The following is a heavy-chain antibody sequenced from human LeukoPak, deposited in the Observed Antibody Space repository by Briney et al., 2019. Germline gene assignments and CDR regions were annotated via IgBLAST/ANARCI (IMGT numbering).Heavy chain of an antibody. Sequence: GGSLRLSCAASGFTFDDYAMSWVRQAPGKGLEWVSAISGSGGSTYYADSVKGRFTISRDNSKNTLYLQMNSLRAEDTAVYYCAKLCYYGSGRPLWGQGTLVTVSS. CDR2: ISGSGGST. CDR3: AKLCYYGSGRPL. CDR1: GFTFDDYA. V-gene: IGHV3-23*01. J-gene: IGHJ4*02. D-gene: IGHD3-10*01.